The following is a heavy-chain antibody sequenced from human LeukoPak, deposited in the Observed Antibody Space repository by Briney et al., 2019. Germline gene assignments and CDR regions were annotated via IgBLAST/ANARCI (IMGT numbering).Heavy chain of an antibody. CDR3: ASRITIFGVDPALYYYGMDV. CDR2: IIPIFGTA. V-gene: IGHV1-69*13. D-gene: IGHD3-3*01. Sequence: SVKASCKASGGTFSSYAISWVRQAPGQGLEWMGGIIPIFGTANYAQKFQGRVTITADESTSTAYMELSSLRSEDTAVYYCASRITIFGVDPALYYYGMDVWGQGTTVTVSS. CDR1: GGTFSSYA. J-gene: IGHJ6*02.